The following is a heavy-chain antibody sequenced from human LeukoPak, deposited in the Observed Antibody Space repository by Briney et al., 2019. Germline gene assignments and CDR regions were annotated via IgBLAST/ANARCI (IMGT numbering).Heavy chain of an antibody. CDR2: IYPGDSDT. CDR1: GYSFTSYW. J-gene: IGHJ4*02. CDR3: ARAVAGTTGVVDY. D-gene: IGHD6-19*01. V-gene: IGHV5-51*01. Sequence: GESLEISCKGSGYSFTSYWIGWVRQMPGKGLEWMGIIYPGDSDTRYSPSFQGQVTIPADKSISTAYLQWSSLKASDTAMYYCARAVAGTTGVVDYWGQGTLVTVSS.